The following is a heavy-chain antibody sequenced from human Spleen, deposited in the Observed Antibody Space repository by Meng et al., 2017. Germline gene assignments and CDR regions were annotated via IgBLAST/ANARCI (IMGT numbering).Heavy chain of an antibody. V-gene: IGHV4-61*08. CDR3: ARLTGRYYFDY. Sequence: QGQPQESGAGLGTPSQTLSLTCTGSGGSISSGGDYWSWIRQHPGKGQEWIRYIYYSGSTTYDPSLKSRVTISVDTSKNQIFLKLSSVTAAYTAVYYCARLTGRYYFDYWGQGTLVTVSS. D-gene: IGHD1-26*01. CDR2: IYYSGST. J-gene: IGHJ4*02. CDR1: GGSISSGGDY.